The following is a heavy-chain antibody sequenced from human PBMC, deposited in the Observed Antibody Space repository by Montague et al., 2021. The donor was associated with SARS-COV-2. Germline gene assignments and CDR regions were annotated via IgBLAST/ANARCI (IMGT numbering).Heavy chain of an antibody. CDR3: ARLRGDYGGTYDTFDI. CDR1: GGSISSRSYY. Sequence: SETLSLTCTVSGGSISSRSYYWGRFRQPPGKGLEWIGSIYYSGSTYYNPSLKSRVTISVDTSKNQFSLKLSSVTAADTAVYYCARLRGDYGGTYDTFDIWGQGTMVTVSS. J-gene: IGHJ3*02. CDR2: IYYSGST. D-gene: IGHD4-23*01. V-gene: IGHV4-39*01.